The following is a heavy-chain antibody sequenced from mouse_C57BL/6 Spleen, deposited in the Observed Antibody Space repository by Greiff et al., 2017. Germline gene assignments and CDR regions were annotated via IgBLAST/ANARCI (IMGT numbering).Heavy chain of an antibody. CDR2: IYPGDGDT. CDR3: ARPGDYEYYYAMDY. Sequence: QVQLKESGAELVKPGASVKISCKASGYAFSSYWMNWVKQRPGKGLEWIGQIYPGDGDTNYNGKFKGKATLTADKSSSTAYMQLSSLTSEDSAVYFCARPGDYEYYYAMDYWGQGTSVTVSS. CDR1: GYAFSSYW. J-gene: IGHJ4*01. D-gene: IGHD2-4*01. V-gene: IGHV1-80*01.